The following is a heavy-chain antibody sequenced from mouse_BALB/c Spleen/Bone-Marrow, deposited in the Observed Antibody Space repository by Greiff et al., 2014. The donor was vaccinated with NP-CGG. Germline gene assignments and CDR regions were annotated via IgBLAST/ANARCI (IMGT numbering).Heavy chain of an antibody. CDR3: ASYYYGSSSFAY. J-gene: IGHJ3*01. CDR2: IDLANGNT. V-gene: IGHV14-3*02. CDR1: GFNIKDTY. Sequence: DVQLQESGAELVKPGASVKLSCTASGFNIKDTYMHWVKQRPEQGLEWIGRIDLANGNTKYDPKFQGKATITADTSSNTAYLQLSSLTSEDTAVYYCASYYYGSSSFAYWGQRTMVTVSA. D-gene: IGHD1-1*01.